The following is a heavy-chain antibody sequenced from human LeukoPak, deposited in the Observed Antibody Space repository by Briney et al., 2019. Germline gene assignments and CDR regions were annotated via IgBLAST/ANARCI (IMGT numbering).Heavy chain of an antibody. Sequence: GGSLRLSCAASGFTFSSYSMNWVRQAPGKGLEWVSSISSSSSYIYYADSVKGRFTISRGNAKNSLYLQMNSLRAEDTAVYYCARGSIVGAYYYYGMDVWGQGTTVTVSS. D-gene: IGHD1-26*01. CDR1: GFTFSSYS. V-gene: IGHV3-21*01. CDR2: ISSSSSYI. J-gene: IGHJ6*02. CDR3: ARGSIVGAYYYYGMDV.